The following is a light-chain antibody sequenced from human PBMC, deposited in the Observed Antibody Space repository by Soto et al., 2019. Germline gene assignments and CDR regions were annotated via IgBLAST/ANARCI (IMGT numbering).Light chain of an antibody. Sequence: QSVLTQPPSASGTPGQRVTISCSGSSSNIGRNTVNWYQQLPGTAPKLLIYSHNQRPSGVPDRFSGSKSGTSASLAISGLQSEDEADHYCPAWDDSMNVQLFGGGTKLTVL. J-gene: IGLJ2*01. CDR1: SSNIGRNT. CDR3: PAWDDSMNVQL. V-gene: IGLV1-44*01. CDR2: SHN.